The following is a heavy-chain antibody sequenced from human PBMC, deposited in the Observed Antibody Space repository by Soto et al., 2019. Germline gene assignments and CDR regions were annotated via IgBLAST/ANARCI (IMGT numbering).Heavy chain of an antibody. J-gene: IGHJ6*02. CDR2: MFDSGST. CDR1: GGSVSSGRYY. Sequence: SETLSLTCTVSGGSVSSGRYYWSWIRQPPGKGLEWIGYMFDSGSTNYNPSLKSRVTIGVDTSKNQFSLKLSSVTAADTAVYYCAMAFYCGWGRGRSIDVWCQGTMGTVSS. D-gene: IGHD3-10*01. CDR3: AMAFYCGWGRGRSIDV. V-gene: IGHV4-61*01.